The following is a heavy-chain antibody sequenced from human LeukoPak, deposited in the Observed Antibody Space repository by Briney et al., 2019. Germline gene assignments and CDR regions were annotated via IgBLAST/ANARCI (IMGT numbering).Heavy chain of an antibody. J-gene: IGHJ4*02. V-gene: IGHV4-30-4*01. CDR3: ARARRYDSSGYPTFDY. Sequence: SETLSLTCTVSGGSISSVDYYWSWIRQPRWKGLEWIVYIYYSGSTYYNPSLKTRVTISVDTSNNQFSLKLSSVPAADTAVYYCARARRYDSSGYPTFDYWGQGTLVTVSS. CDR1: GGSISSVDYY. CDR2: IYYSGST. D-gene: IGHD3-22*01.